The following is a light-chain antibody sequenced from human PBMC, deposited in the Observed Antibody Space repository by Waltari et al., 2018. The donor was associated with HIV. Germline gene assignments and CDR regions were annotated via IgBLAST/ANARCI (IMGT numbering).Light chain of an antibody. Sequence: QSVVTQPLSASGPPGQTVTTSRSGSSSHLGRNPLHWYQQLPGTAPKLLIYSNNQRPSGVPDRFSGSKSGTSASLAISGLQSEDEADYYCAAWDDSLNGNVFGTGTKVTVL. CDR2: SNN. V-gene: IGLV1-44*01. CDR1: SSHLGRNP. J-gene: IGLJ1*01. CDR3: AAWDDSLNGNV.